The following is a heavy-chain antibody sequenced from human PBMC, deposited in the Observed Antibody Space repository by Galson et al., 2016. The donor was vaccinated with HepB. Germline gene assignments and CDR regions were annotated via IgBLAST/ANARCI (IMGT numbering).Heavy chain of an antibody. V-gene: IGHV1-8*02. CDR2: MNPDSGNT. J-gene: IGHJ6*02. D-gene: IGHD3-3*01. Sequence: SVKVSCKASGYTLSGYGLNWVRQATGQGLEWMGWMNPDSGNTGHAQKFQGRVTMTRDTSINTAYLELSSLTSDDTAVYYCARRAMRGHWGGYYPVPYGMDVWGQGTTVTVSS. CDR3: ARRAMRGHWGGYYPVPYGMDV. CDR1: GYTLSGYG.